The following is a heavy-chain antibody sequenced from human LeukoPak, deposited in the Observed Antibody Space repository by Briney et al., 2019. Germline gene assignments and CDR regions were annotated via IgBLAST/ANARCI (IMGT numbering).Heavy chain of an antibody. CDR2: IYYSGST. D-gene: IGHD1-14*01. CDR1: GGSISSSSYY. CDR3: ARSDTNRGFGY. V-gene: IGHV4-39*01. Sequence: PSETLSLTCNVSGGSISSSSYYWGWIRQPPGRGLEWIGSIYYSGSTYYNPSLKSRVTISVDTSKNQFSLKLSSVTAADTAVYYCARSDTNRGFGYWGQGTLVTVSS. J-gene: IGHJ4*02.